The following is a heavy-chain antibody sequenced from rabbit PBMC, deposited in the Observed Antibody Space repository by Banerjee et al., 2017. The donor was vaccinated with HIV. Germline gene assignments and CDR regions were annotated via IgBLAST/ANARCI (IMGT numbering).Heavy chain of an antibody. J-gene: IGHJ4*01. CDR3: ARDLAGVIGWNFNL. Sequence: QEQLVESGGGLVQPEGSLTLTCTASGFSFSNSYWICWVRRAPGKGLEWIACIDAGSSGNTYYASWAKGRFTISKTSSTVDLKMTSLTAADTATYFCARDLAGVIGWNFNLWGPGTLVTVS. CDR2: IDAGSSGNT. V-gene: IGHV1S45*01. CDR1: GFSFSNSYW. D-gene: IGHD4-1*01.